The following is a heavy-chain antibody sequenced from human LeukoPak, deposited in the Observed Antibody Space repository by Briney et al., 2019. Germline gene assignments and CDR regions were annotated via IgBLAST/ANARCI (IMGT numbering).Heavy chain of an antibody. D-gene: IGHD4-17*01. CDR2: IYYSGST. J-gene: IGHJ6*03. CDR1: GGSISSGGYS. V-gene: IGHV4-30-4*07. Sequence: PSQTLSLTCTVSGGSISSGGYSWSWIRQPPGEGLEGIGYIYYSGSTYYNQSLKSRVTISVDTSKNQFSLKLSSVTAADTAVYYCTRLRTVTTYLRGMKGDYYMDVWGKGTTVTVSS. CDR3: TRLRTVTTYLRGMKGDYYMDV.